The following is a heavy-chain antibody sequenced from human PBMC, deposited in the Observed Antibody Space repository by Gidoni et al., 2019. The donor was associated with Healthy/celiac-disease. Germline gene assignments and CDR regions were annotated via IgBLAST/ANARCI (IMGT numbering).Heavy chain of an antibody. CDR2: INHSGST. CDR3: ARGGAYGSGSYRVDY. V-gene: IGHV4-34*01. D-gene: IGHD3-10*01. J-gene: IGHJ4*02. Sequence: QVQLQQWGAGLVKPSETLSLTFAVYRGSFSGYYWSWIRQPPGKGLEWIGEINHSGSTNYNPSLTSRVTISVDTSKNQFSLKLSSVTAADTAVYYCARGGAYGSGSYRVDYWGQGTLVTVSS. CDR1: RGSFSGYY.